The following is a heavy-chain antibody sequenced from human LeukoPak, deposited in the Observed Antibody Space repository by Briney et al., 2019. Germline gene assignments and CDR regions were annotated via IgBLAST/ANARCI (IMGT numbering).Heavy chain of an antibody. CDR3: AKGTGDMGYYFDY. V-gene: IGHV3-23*01. J-gene: IGHJ4*02. Sequence: GGSLRLSCAASGFTFSNYAMNWFRQAPGKGLEWVSGIRVTDNTYYADSVKGQFTISRDNSENTLYLQMSGLRAEDTAVYYCAKGTGDMGYYFDYWGQGTLVTVSS. CDR1: GFTFSNYA. D-gene: IGHD7-27*01. CDR2: IRVTDNT.